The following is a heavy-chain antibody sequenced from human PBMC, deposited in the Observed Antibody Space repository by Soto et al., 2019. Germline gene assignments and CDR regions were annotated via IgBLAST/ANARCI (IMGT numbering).Heavy chain of an antibody. CDR2: IIPIFGTA. CDR3: ARNSAGSCIHVYYYYGMDV. V-gene: IGHV1-69*13. Sequence: SVKVSCKASGGTFSSYAISWVRQAPGQGLEWMGGIIPIFGTANYAQKFQGRVTITADESTSTAYMELSSLRSEDTAVYYCARNSAGSCIHVYYYYGMDVWGQGTTVTVSS. CDR1: GGTFSSYA. D-gene: IGHD3-10*01. J-gene: IGHJ6*02.